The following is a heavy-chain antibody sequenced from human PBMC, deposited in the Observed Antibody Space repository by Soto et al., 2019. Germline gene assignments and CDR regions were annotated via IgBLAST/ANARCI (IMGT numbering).Heavy chain of an antibody. CDR1: GFTFDDYG. CDR3: ARVGQGAWYFDL. J-gene: IGHJ2*01. V-gene: IGHV3-74*01. Sequence: GGSLRLSCAASGFTFDDYGMHWVRQAPGKGVVWVSRINPDGRVTNYADSVKGRFTISRDNAKNTLYLQMNSLRPEDTAVYYCARVGQGAWYFDLWGRGTLVTVSS. D-gene: IGHD1-26*01. CDR2: INPDGRVT.